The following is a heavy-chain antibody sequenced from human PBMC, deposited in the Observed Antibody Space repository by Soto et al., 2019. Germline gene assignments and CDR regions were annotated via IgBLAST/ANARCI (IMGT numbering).Heavy chain of an antibody. Sequence: VQLEESGGGLVQPGGSLRLSCVASGFTFSDYRMSWVRQAPGKGPEWVANIKQDGSEKNYKDSVKGRFSISRDNTKNSLFLQMNSLRADDTAVYHCARAGGYDFWSLFDPWGQGTLVTVSS. D-gene: IGHD3-3*01. J-gene: IGHJ5*02. CDR2: IKQDGSEK. CDR3: ARAGGYDFWSLFDP. CDR1: GFTFSDYR. V-gene: IGHV3-7*01.